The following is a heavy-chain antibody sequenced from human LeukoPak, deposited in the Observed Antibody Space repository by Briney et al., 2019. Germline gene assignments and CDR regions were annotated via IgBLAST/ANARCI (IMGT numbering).Heavy chain of an antibody. V-gene: IGHV4-4*08. CDR2: MNTEGET. J-gene: IGHJ4*02. CDR3: ATSNDAKIAPFDH. CDR1: GVSMSAYQ. D-gene: IGHD2-21*01. Sequence: PSDPLSLTCTVSGVSMSAYQWSWLRHSREKGLEGIGCMNTEGETSYNPSLKSRVTTSVDTSKSQFSLRLTSVTAADAAVYYCATSNDAKIAPFDHWGQGAPVTVSS.